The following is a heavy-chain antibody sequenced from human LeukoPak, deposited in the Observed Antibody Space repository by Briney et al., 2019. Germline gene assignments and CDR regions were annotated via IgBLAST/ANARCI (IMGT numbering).Heavy chain of an antibody. CDR1: GYTFTSYD. D-gene: IGHD1-7*01. V-gene: IGHV7-4-1*02. Sequence: ASVKVSCKASGYTFTSYDINWVRQAPGQGLEWMGWINTNTGNPTYAQGFTGRFVFSLDTSVSTAYLQISSLKAEDTAVYYCARATRDNWNYRNYYYYMDVWGKGTTVTVSS. J-gene: IGHJ6*03. CDR2: INTNTGNP. CDR3: ARATRDNWNYRNYYYYMDV.